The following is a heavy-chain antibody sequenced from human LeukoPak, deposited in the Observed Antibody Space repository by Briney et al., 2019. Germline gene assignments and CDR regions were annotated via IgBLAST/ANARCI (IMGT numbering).Heavy chain of an antibody. CDR1: GFTFSSYA. D-gene: IGHD6-13*01. Sequence: GGSLRLSCAASGFTFSSYAMHWVRQAPGKGLEWVAVISYDGSSKYYADSVKGRFTISRDNSKNTLYLQMNSLRAEDTAVYYCARDRSPIAAAALDYWGQGTLVTVSS. V-gene: IGHV3-30-3*01. J-gene: IGHJ4*02. CDR2: ISYDGSSK. CDR3: ARDRSPIAAAALDY.